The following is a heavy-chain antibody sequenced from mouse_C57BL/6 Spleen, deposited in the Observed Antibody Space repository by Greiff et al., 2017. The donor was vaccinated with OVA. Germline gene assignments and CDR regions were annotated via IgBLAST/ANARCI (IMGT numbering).Heavy chain of an antibody. D-gene: IGHD2-1*01. J-gene: IGHJ3*01. CDR1: GYTFTSYW. V-gene: IGHV1-50*01. CDR3: ARSGYGNFWFAY. CDR2: IDPSDSYT. Sequence: VQLQQPGAELVKPGASVKLSCKASGYTFTSYWMQWVKQRPGQGLEWIGEIDPSDSYTNYNQKFKGKATLTVDTSSSTAYMQLSSLTSEDSAVYDCARSGYGNFWFAYWGQGTLVTVSA.